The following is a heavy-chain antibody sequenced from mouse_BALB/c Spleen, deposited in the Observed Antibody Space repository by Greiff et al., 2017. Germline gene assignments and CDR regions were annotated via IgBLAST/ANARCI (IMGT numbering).Heavy chain of an antibody. CDR1: EYEFPSHD. J-gene: IGHJ3*01. CDR2: INSDGGST. D-gene: IGHD2-2*01. Sequence: EVKLMESGGGLVQPGESLKLSCESNEYEFPSHDMSWVRKTPEKKLELVAAINSDGGSTYYPDTMERRFIISRDNTKKTLYLQMSSLRSEDTALYYCARHGNDLAWFADWGQGTLVTVSA. CDR3: ARHGNDLAWFAD. V-gene: IGHV5-2*01.